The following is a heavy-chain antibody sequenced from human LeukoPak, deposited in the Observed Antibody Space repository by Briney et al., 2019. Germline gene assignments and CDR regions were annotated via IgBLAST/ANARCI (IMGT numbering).Heavy chain of an antibody. Sequence: GGSLRLSCAASGFTFRIYAMSWVRQAPGKGLEWVSAISGSDGRTNYADSVKGRFSISRDNSKNTLYLHMKSLRAEDTAVYYCAKELYGWYYDYWGQGTLVTVSS. J-gene: IGHJ4*02. CDR2: ISGSDGRT. CDR3: AKELYGWYYDY. CDR1: GFTFRIYA. V-gene: IGHV3-23*01. D-gene: IGHD6-19*01.